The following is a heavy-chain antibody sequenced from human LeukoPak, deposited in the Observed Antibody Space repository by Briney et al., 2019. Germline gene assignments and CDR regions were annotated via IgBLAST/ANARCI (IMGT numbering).Heavy chain of an antibody. CDR3: ARESLTWLQSRTSWFDP. CDR1: GGSISSYS. CDR2: MYTSGST. J-gene: IGHJ5*02. Sequence: PSETLSLTCTVSGGSISSYSWSWIRQPAVKGLEWIGRMYTSGSTKYNPSLKSRVTMSVDTSKNQFSLRLSSVTAADTAVYYCARESLTWLQSRTSWFDPWGQGTLVTVSS. D-gene: IGHD5-24*01. V-gene: IGHV4-4*07.